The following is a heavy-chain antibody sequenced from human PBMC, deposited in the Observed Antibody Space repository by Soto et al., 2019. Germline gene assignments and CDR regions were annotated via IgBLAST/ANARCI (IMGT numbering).Heavy chain of an antibody. Sequence: ETLSLTCTVSSDSISSYYWSWIRQPPGKRLEWIGYISYSGSTDYNPSLKSRVTISGDTSKNQFSLKVSSVTAADTAVYYCARGTSWQLPFDYWGQGTLVTVSS. CDR1: SDSISSYY. CDR3: ARGTSWQLPFDY. J-gene: IGHJ4*02. V-gene: IGHV4-59*01. D-gene: IGHD6-13*01. CDR2: ISYSGST.